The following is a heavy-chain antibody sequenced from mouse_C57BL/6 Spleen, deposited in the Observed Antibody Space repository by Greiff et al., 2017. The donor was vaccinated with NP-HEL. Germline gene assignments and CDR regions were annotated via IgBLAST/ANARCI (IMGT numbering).Heavy chain of an antibody. Sequence: EVQLQQSGPELVKPGASVKISCKASGYTFTDYYMNWVKQSHGKSLEWIGDINPNNGGTSYNQKFKGKATLTVDKSSSTANMELRSLTSEDSAVYYCARLGDYPQAMDYWGQGTSVTVSS. V-gene: IGHV1-26*01. CDR3: ARLGDYPQAMDY. CDR2: INPNNGGT. CDR1: GYTFTDYY. D-gene: IGHD1-1*02. J-gene: IGHJ4*01.